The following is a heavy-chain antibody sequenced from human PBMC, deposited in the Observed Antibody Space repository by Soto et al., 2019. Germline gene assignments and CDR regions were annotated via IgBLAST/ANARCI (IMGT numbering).Heavy chain of an antibody. CDR2: IYPRDSDV. V-gene: IGHV5-51*01. CDR3: ARQHPLDSRVWYD. Sequence: GESLKISCKVFGDSFTGFWVGWVRQVPGKGLEWVASIYPRDSDVRYNPSFQGQVTISADRSTTTAYLQWSSLKASDTAIYYCARQHPLDSRVWYDWGQGTLVTVSS. D-gene: IGHD6-19*01. J-gene: IGHJ4*02. CDR1: GDSFTGFW.